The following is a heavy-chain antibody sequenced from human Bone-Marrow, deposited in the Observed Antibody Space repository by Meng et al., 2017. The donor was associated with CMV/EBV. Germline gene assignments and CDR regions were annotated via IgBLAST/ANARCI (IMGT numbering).Heavy chain of an antibody. CDR1: GYTFTAYH. CDR3: TRHANYLDV. Sequence: ASVKVSCKASGYTFTAYHMHWVRQAPGQGLEWMGWVTPYSGGTFYAQKFKGRVTMTRDTSISTAYMELTNLTSDDTAIYYCTRHANYLDVWVQGTTVTVSS. D-gene: IGHD4/OR15-4a*01. J-gene: IGHJ6*02. CDR2: VTPYSGGT. V-gene: IGHV1-2*02.